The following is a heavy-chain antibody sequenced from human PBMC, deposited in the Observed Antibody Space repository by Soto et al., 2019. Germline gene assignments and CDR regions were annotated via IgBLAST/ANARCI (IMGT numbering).Heavy chain of an antibody. D-gene: IGHD3-16*01. V-gene: IGHV3-23*01. Sequence: GGSLRLSCAASGFTFSSYAMSWVRQAPGKGLEWVSAISGSGGSTYYADSVKGRFTISRDNSKNTLYLQMNSLRAEDTAVYYCAKDWVGNRRTYYFDYWGQGTLVTVSS. CDR1: GFTFSSYA. J-gene: IGHJ4*02. CDR2: ISGSGGST. CDR3: AKDWVGNRRTYYFDY.